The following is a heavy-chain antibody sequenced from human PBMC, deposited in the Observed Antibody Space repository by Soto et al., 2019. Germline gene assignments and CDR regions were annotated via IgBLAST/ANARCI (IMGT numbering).Heavy chain of an antibody. CDR3: ARDRSYDSSGHWVADSVCDF. D-gene: IGHD3-22*01. Sequence: QVQLVQSRGEVKMPGASVTVSCKASGYSFTNYGISWVRQAPGQGLEWMGWISTLNGNTNLEQRFQGRVTMTTATSATTAYMELRSLTSDDTAVYYCARDRSYDSSGHWVADSVCDFWGQGTMVSVSS. V-gene: IGHV1-18*01. CDR2: ISTLNGNT. CDR1: GYSFTNYG. J-gene: IGHJ3*01.